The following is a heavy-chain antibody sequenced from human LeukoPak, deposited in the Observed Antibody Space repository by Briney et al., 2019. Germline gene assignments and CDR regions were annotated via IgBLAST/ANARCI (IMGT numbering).Heavy chain of an antibody. Sequence: ASVKVSCKASGGTFSSYAISWVRQAPGQGLEWMGGVIPIFGTANYAQKFQGRVTITTDESTSTAYMELSSLRSEDTAVYYCARGSIVVVPAAYYYYYYMDVWGKGTTVTVSS. D-gene: IGHD2-2*01. CDR1: GGTFSSYA. V-gene: IGHV1-69*05. CDR3: ARGSIVVVPAAYYYYYYMDV. CDR2: VIPIFGTA. J-gene: IGHJ6*03.